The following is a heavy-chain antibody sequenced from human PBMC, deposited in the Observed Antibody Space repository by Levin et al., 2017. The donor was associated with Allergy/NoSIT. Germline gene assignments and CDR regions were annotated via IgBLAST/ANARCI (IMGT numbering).Heavy chain of an antibody. D-gene: IGHD5-18*01. CDR3: ARDSESRIQLSYYYMDV. Sequence: GESLKISCAASGFTFSSYAMHWVRQAPGKGLEWVAVISYDGSNKYYADSVKGRFTISRDNSKNTLYLQMNSLRAEDTAVYYCARDSESRIQLSYYYMDVWGKGTTVTVSS. CDR1: GFTFSSYA. V-gene: IGHV3-30-3*01. CDR2: ISYDGSNK. J-gene: IGHJ6*03.